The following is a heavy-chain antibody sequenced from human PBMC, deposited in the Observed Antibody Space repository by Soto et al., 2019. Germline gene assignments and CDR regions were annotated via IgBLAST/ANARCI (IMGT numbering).Heavy chain of an antibody. V-gene: IGHV1-2*04. Sequence: GASVKVSCKASGYTFTGYYMHWVRQAPGQGLEWMGWINPNSGGTNYAQKFQGWVTMTRDTSISTAYMELSRLRSDDTAVYYCVMVYAHDAFDIWGQGTMVTVSS. J-gene: IGHJ3*02. CDR1: GYTFTGYY. D-gene: IGHD2-8*01. CDR2: INPNSGGT. CDR3: VMVYAHDAFDI.